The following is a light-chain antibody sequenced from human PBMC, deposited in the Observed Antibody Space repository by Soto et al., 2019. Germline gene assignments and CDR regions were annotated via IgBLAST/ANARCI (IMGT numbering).Light chain of an antibody. J-gene: IGLJ1*01. CDR2: EVN. Sequence: QYVLTQPSSLSGSTGQSITISCTGTISDVGSHNLVSWYQQHPDKAPKLIIYEVNERPSGVSSRFSGSKSGNTASLTVSGLQPDDEADYHCCSFAGSNPFPYVFGTGTKVTVL. V-gene: IGLV2-23*02. CDR1: ISDVGSHNL. CDR3: CSFAGSNPFPYV.